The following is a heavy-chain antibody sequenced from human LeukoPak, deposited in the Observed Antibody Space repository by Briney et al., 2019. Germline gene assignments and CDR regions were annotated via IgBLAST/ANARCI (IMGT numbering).Heavy chain of an antibody. Sequence: ASVKVSCKSSGYTLSVLPIHWVRQAPGKGLECMGGYEPEDGETFYTQEIQGRVTMTEDISTDTAYMELSSLRSDDTAMYYCATRTVPTAIHSAFDIWGQGTMVTVSS. CDR2: YEPEDGET. CDR1: GYTLSVLP. CDR3: ATRTVPTAIHSAFDI. V-gene: IGHV1-24*01. J-gene: IGHJ3*02. D-gene: IGHD2-2*02.